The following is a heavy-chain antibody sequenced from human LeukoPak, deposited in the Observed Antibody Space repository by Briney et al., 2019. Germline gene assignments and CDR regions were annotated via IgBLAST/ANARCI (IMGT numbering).Heavy chain of an antibody. V-gene: IGHV5-51*01. Sequence: GESLKISCKGSGYSFTSYWIGWVRQMPGKGPEWMGIIYPGDSDTRYSPSFQAQVTISADKSISTAYLQWSTLKASDTAMYYCARLSVITFGGVIDYGMDVWGQGTTVTVSS. CDR1: GYSFTSYW. CDR3: ARLSVITFGGVIDYGMDV. J-gene: IGHJ6*02. D-gene: IGHD3-16*01. CDR2: IYPGDSDT.